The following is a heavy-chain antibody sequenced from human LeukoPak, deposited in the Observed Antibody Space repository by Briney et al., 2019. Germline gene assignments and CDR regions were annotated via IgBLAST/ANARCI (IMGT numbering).Heavy chain of an antibody. V-gene: IGHV3-23*01. CDR1: GFTFSSYA. Sequence: PGGSLRLSCAASGFTFSSYAMSWVRQAPGKGLEWVSAISGSGGSTYYADSVKGRFTISRDNSKNTLYLQMNSLRAEGTAVYYCAKDLTKQEPLWFGELTYYFDYWGQGTLVTVSS. J-gene: IGHJ4*02. D-gene: IGHD3-10*01. CDR3: AKDLTKQEPLWFGELTYYFDY. CDR2: ISGSGGST.